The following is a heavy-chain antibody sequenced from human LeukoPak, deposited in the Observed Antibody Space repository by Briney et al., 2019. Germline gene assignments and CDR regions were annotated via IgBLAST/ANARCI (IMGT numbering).Heavy chain of an antibody. J-gene: IGHJ4*02. Sequence: SVKVSCKASGGTFSSYAISWVRQAPGQGLEWMGRIIPILGIANYAQKFQGRVTITADKSTSTAYMELSSLRSEDTAVYYCVRLGYCTNGVCLDYWGQGTLVTVSS. CDR1: GGTFSSYA. D-gene: IGHD2-8*01. V-gene: IGHV1-69*04. CDR3: VRLGYCTNGVCLDY. CDR2: IIPILGIA.